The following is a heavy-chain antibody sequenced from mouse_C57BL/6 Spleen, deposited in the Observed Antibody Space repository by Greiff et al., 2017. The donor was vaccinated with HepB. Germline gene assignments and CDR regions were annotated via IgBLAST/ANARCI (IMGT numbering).Heavy chain of an antibody. Sequence: EVMLVESGGGLVQPGGSLSLSCAASGFTFTDYYMSWVRQPPGKALEWLGFIRNKAIGYKTEYSASVKCGFTISRDNSQSILYLQMIALRAEDSATYYCARGGNYDYAMDYWGQGTSVTVSS. CDR2: IRNKAIGYKT. J-gene: IGHJ4*01. V-gene: IGHV7-3*01. D-gene: IGHD1-1*01. CDR1: GFTFTDYY. CDR3: ARGGNYDYAMDY.